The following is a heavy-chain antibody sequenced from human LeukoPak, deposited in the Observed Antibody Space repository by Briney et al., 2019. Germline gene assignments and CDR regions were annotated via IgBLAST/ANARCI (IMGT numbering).Heavy chain of an antibody. J-gene: IGHJ4*02. CDR3: ARQYYDYVWGSYRTGEFDY. V-gene: IGHV3-7*01. CDR1: GFTFSSYW. D-gene: IGHD3-16*02. CDR2: IKQDGSEK. Sequence: GGSLRLSCAASGFTFSSYWMSWVRQAPGKGLEWVANIKQDGSEKYYVDSVKGRFTISRDNAKNSLYLQMNSLRAEDTAVYYCARQYYDYVWGSYRTGEFDYWGQGTLVTVSS.